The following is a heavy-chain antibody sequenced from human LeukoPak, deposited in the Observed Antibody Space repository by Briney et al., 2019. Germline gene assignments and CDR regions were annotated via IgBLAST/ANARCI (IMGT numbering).Heavy chain of an antibody. Sequence: ASVKVSCKASGYTFTNCYIHWVRQAPGQGLEWMGIITPSGGSTNYAQKFQGRVTMTRDTSTSTVYMELSSLRSEDTAVYYCARLGVPTAIVYFDYWGQGTLVTVSS. CDR2: ITPSGGST. D-gene: IGHD2-2*01. CDR3: ARLGVPTAIVYFDY. CDR1: GYTFTNCY. V-gene: IGHV1-46*01. J-gene: IGHJ4*02.